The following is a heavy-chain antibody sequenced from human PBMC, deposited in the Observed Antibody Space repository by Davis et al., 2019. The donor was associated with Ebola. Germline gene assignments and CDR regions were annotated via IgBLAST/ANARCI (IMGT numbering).Heavy chain of an antibody. Sequence: GESLKISCVASEFTFRDYSINWLRQAPGKGLEWMSIISHDGSNRFYADSVKGRFTISRDNSKNTLYLQMNSLRAEDTAVYYCAKVESGVWGQGTLVTVSS. CDR3: AKVESGV. CDR1: EFTFRDYS. J-gene: IGHJ4*02. D-gene: IGHD3-3*01. CDR2: ISHDGSNR. V-gene: IGHV3-30*01.